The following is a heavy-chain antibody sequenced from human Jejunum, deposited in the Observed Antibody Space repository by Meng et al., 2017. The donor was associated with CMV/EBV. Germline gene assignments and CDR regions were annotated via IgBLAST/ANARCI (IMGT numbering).Heavy chain of an antibody. CDR1: FSGDY. J-gene: IGHJ5*01. V-gene: IGHV1-2*02. D-gene: IGHD3-22*01. CDR2: INPNNGGT. Sequence: FSGDYLHWVRQAPGQGIEWMGWINPNNGGTNYAEKFQGRVTMTRDTSITTAYMELTRLRSDDTAVYYCAREGMYYYDTSGMKVFDSWGQGTLVTVSS. CDR3: AREGMYYYDTSGMKVFDS.